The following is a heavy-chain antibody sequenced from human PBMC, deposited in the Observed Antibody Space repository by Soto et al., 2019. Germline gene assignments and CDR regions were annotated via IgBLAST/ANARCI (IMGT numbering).Heavy chain of an antibody. J-gene: IGHJ5*02. D-gene: IGHD1-20*01. Sequence: ASVKVSCKASGYTFTGYYMHWVRQAPGQGLEWMGWINPNSGGTNYAQKFQGRVTMTRDTSISTAYMELSRLRSDDTAVYYCARGIKPKPPKENWFDPWGQGTLVTVSS. CDR2: INPNSGGT. V-gene: IGHV1-2*02. CDR3: ARGIKPKPPKENWFDP. CDR1: GYTFTGYY.